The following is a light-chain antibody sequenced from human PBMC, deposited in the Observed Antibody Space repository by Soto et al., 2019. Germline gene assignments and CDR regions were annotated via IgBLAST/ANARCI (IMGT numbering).Light chain of an antibody. J-gene: IGKJ1*01. CDR1: ESVSSN. CDR3: QHRGT. V-gene: IGKV3-15*01. Sequence: EIVMTQSPATLSVSPGERAALSCRASESVSSNLAWYQQKPGHAPRLLIYDASTGATGLPARFSGSGSGTEFTLTISSLQSEDFGVYYCQHRGTFGQGTKVEIK. CDR2: DAS.